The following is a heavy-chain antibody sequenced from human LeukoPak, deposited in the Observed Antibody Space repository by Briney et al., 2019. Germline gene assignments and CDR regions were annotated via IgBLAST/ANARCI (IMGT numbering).Heavy chain of an antibody. V-gene: IGHV4-59*08. CDR2: IYYSGST. Sequence: SETLSLTCTVSGGSISSYYWSWIRQPPGKGLEWIGYIYYSGSTNYNPSLKSRVTISVDTSKNQFSLKLSSVTAADTAVYYCARLYSSGSLDYWGQGTLATVSS. CDR3: ARLYSSGSLDY. D-gene: IGHD6-19*01. J-gene: IGHJ4*02. CDR1: GGSISSYY.